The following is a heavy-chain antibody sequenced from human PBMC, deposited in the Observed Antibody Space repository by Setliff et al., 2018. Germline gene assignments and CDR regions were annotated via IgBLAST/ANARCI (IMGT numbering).Heavy chain of an antibody. J-gene: IGHJ5*02. CDR3: ARSPALLGIVYLDP. D-gene: IGHD2-15*01. CDR2: LIPMFGTP. CDR1: GGTFSNYG. V-gene: IGHV1-69*05. Sequence: SVKVSCKASGGTFSNYGVSWVRQAPGQGLEWMGGLIPMFGTPGYAQKFQDRVTITTDESTSTAYMELNSLTSEDTAVYYCARSPALLGIVYLDPWGQGTRVTVSS.